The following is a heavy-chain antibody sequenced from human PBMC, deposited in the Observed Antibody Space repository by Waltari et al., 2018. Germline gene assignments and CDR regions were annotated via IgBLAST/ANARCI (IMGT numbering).Heavy chain of an antibody. CDR1: RYTLTGIS. CDR3: VTLGLRTTNFGVILISSDSRNNWFDP. D-gene: IGHD3-3*01. CDR2: FDPEYGDR. Sequence: QVQLVQSGAEVKKPGASVKVSCKVSRYTLTGISIHWVRQPPGKGLEWMGGFDPEYGDRGDAEKYQGGLDRTSDTSTDTAYMELNSLTSEDTAVYYCVTLGLRTTNFGVILISSDSRNNWFDPWGPGTLVTVSS. V-gene: IGHV1-24*01. J-gene: IGHJ5*02.